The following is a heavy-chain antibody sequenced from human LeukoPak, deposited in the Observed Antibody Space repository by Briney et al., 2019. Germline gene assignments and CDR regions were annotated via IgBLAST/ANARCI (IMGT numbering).Heavy chain of an antibody. CDR3: ARRMRPKLGPYFDY. Sequence: PGGSLRLSCAASGFTFSSYGMHWVRQAPGKGLEWVAVIWYDGSNKYYADSVKGRFTISRDNPKNTLYLQMNSLRAEDTAVYYCARRMRPKLGPYFDYWGQGTLVTVSS. D-gene: IGHD7-27*01. CDR1: GFTFSSYG. V-gene: IGHV3-33*01. J-gene: IGHJ4*02. CDR2: IWYDGSNK.